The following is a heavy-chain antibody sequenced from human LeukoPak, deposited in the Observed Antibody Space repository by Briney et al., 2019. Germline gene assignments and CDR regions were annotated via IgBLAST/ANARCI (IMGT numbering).Heavy chain of an antibody. Sequence: SETLSLTCAVYGGSFSGYYWSWIRQPPGKGLEWIGEINHNGSTNYNPSLKSRVTISVDTSKNQFSLKLSSVTAADTAVYYCARGRYSYGYRWWYFDLWGRGTLVTVSS. J-gene: IGHJ2*01. D-gene: IGHD5-18*01. CDR3: ARGRYSYGYRWWYFDL. CDR2: INHNGST. CDR1: GGSFSGYY. V-gene: IGHV4-34*01.